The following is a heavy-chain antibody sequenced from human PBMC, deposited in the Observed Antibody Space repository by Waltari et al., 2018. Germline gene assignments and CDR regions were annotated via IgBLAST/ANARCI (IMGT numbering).Heavy chain of an antibody. CDR2: ISYSGIT. J-gene: IGHJ5*02. V-gene: IGHV4-39*01. CDR1: GGSISSSGSY. Sequence: QLQLLESGPGLVKPSETLSLTCTVSGGSISSSGSYWGWLRQPPGQGLEWIGSISYSGITYYNTALMSRVTISFDTSKNQFSLKLTSVIAAETAVFYCARFSKSANWIDPWGQGTLVTVSS. D-gene: IGHD3-3*02. CDR3: ARFSKSANWIDP.